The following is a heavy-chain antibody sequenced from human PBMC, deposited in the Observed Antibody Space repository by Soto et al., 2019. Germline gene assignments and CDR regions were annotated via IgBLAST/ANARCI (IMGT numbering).Heavy chain of an antibody. D-gene: IGHD4-17*01. J-gene: IGHJ3*02. Sequence: QVQLQESGPGLVKPSQTLSLTCTVSGGSISSGGYYWSWIRQHPGKVLEWIGYIYYSGSTYYNPYLKIRVTISVDTSKNQFSLKLSSVTAADTAVYYCARDDYGDDDAFDIWGQGTMVTVSS. CDR3: ARDDYGDDDAFDI. CDR1: GGSISSGGYY. V-gene: IGHV4-31*03. CDR2: IYYSGST.